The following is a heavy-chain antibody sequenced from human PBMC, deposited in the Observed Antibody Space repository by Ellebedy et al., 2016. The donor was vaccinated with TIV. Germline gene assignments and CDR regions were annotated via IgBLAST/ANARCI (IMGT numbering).Heavy chain of an antibody. CDR3: ARLSVAGTFYYYYGMDV. Sequence: MPSETLSLTCTVSGGSISSYYWSWIRQPPGKGLEWIGYIYYSGSTNYNPSLKSRVTILVDTSKNQFSLKLSSVTAADTAVYYCARLSVAGTFYYYYGMDVWGQGTTVTVFS. CDR2: IYYSGST. V-gene: IGHV4-59*08. D-gene: IGHD6-19*01. J-gene: IGHJ6*02. CDR1: GGSISSYY.